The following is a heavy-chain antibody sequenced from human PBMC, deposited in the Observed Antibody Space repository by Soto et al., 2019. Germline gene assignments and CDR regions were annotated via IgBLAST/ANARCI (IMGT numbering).Heavy chain of an antibody. CDR2: IKSKTDGGTT. CDR3: TTAYYDFWSGSYGMDV. J-gene: IGHJ6*02. D-gene: IGHD3-3*01. V-gene: IGHV3-15*07. CDR1: GFTFSNAW. Sequence: EVQLVESGGGLVKPGGSLRLSCAASGFTFSNAWMNWVRQAPGKGLEWVGRIKSKTDGGTTDYAAPVKGRFTISRDDSKNTLYLQMNSLKTEDTAVYYCTTAYYDFWSGSYGMDVWGQGTTVTVSS.